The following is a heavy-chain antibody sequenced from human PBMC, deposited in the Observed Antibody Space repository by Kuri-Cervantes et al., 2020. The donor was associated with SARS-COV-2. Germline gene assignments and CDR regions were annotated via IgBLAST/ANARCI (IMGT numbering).Heavy chain of an antibody. Sequence: SETLSLTCTVSGGSISSSSYYWGWIRQPPGKGLEWIGEINHSGSTNYNPSLKSRVTISVDTSKNQFSLKLSSVTAADTAVYYCARGRGGYGLMVYAIHYFDYWGQGTLVTVSS. J-gene: IGHJ4*02. CDR3: ARGRGGYGLMVYAIHYFDY. V-gene: IGHV4-39*07. CDR1: GGSISSSSYY. D-gene: IGHD2-8*01. CDR2: INHSGST.